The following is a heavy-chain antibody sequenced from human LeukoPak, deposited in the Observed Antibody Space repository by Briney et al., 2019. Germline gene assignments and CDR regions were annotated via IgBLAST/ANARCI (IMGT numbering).Heavy chain of an antibody. Sequence: GGSLRLSCVASAFSFSTSWMSWVRQAPGKGLEWVGRIKSKADGETTDYVAPVSGRFIISRDDSTSTLYLHMMSLKTEDTAVYFCCADTVRPLAQIDKWGQGTLVTVSS. CDR3: CADTVRPLAQIDK. D-gene: IGHD4-11*01. V-gene: IGHV3-15*01. J-gene: IGHJ4*02. CDR1: AFSFSTSW. CDR2: IKSKADGETT.